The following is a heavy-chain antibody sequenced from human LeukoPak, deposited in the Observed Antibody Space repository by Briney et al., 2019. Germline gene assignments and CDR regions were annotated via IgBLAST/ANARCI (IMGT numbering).Heavy chain of an antibody. J-gene: IGHJ5*02. CDR1: GYSFTDYY. V-gene: IGHV1-2*02. Sequence: ASVKVSCKTSGYSFTDYYIHWVRQAPGQGLEWMGWINPNSGGTSSAQKFQGRVTMTRDTSITTVYMEVSWLTSDDAAIYYCARADRLHGGPYLIGPWGQGTLVTVSS. CDR3: ARADRLHGGPYLIGP. D-gene: IGHD2-21*01. CDR2: INPNSGGT.